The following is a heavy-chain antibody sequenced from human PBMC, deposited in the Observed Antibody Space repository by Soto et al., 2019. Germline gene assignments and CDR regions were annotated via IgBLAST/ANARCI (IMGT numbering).Heavy chain of an antibody. CDR1: GGSISSYY. D-gene: IGHD5-18*01. J-gene: IGHJ4*02. V-gene: IGHV4-59*08. CDR2: IYYSGST. CDR3: ARRGYSYGYIDY. Sequence: SETLSLTCTVSGGSISSYYWSWIRQPPGKGLEWIGYIYYSGSTNYNPSLKSRVTISVDTSKNQFSLKLSSLRSEDTAVYYCARRGYSYGYIDYWGQGTLVTVSS.